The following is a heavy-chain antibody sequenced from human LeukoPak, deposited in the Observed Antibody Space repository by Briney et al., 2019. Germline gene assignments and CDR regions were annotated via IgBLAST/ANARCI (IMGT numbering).Heavy chain of an antibody. J-gene: IGHJ3*02. D-gene: IGHD4-17*01. Sequence: SETLSLTCSVSGGSISRHYWSWIRQPPEKGLEWIGYISYSGSTRYNPSFQSRVTISMEMSKTHFSLKLTSVTAADTAVYYCARLLNNDNRGDPDTFDMWGPGTMVTVSS. CDR1: GGSISRHY. V-gene: IGHV4-59*08. CDR2: ISYSGST. CDR3: ARLLNNDNRGDPDTFDM.